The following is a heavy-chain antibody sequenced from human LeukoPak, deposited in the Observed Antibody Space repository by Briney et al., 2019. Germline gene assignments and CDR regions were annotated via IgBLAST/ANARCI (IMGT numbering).Heavy chain of an antibody. CDR3: AKALDLGVPENYFDY. CDR2: ISSSSSTI. J-gene: IGHJ4*02. D-gene: IGHD3-10*01. CDR1: GFTFSSYS. Sequence: PGGSLRLSCAASGFTFSSYSMNWVRQAPGKGLEWVSYISSSSSTIYYADSVKGRFTISRDNAKNSLYLQMNSLRAEDTAVYYCAKALDLGVPENYFDYWGQGTLVTVSS. V-gene: IGHV3-48*01.